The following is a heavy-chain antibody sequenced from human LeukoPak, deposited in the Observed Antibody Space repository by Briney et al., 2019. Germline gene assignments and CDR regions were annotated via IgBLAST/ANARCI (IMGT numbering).Heavy chain of an antibody. V-gene: IGHV1-18*01. J-gene: IGHJ5*02. CDR2: ISAYNGNT. CDR3: ARVYYYGSGPQTPFDP. D-gene: IGHD3-10*01. CDR1: GYTFTSYG. Sequence: GASVKVSCKASGYTFTSYGISWVRQAPGQGLEGMGWISAYNGNTNYAQKVQGRVTMTTDTSTSTAYMELRSLRSDDTAVYYCARVYYYGSGPQTPFDPWGQGTLVTVSS.